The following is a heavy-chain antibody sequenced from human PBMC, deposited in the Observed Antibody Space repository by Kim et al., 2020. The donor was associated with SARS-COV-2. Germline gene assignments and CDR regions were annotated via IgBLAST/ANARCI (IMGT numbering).Heavy chain of an antibody. Sequence: AQRLQGRLTITADESTNTVYMELSSLTSEDTALYYCARELGARSGLDAFDIWGQGTQVTISS. V-gene: IGHV1-69*01. J-gene: IGHJ3*02. CDR3: ARELGARSGLDAFDI. D-gene: IGHD6-19*01.